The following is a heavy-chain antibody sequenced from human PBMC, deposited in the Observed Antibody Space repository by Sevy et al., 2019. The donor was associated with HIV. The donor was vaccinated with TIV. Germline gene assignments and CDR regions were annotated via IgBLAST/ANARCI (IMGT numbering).Heavy chain of an antibody. D-gene: IGHD2-2*01. CDR2: INTNTGNP. J-gene: IGHJ6*02. Sequence: ASVKVSCKASGYTFMNYGLNWVRQAPGQGLEWMGWINTNTGNPTFAQDFTGRFVFSLDTSVNTAYLQISSLNTEDTAVYYCARTSRGIVTVVAAQHYYGMDVWGQGTTVTVSS. V-gene: IGHV7-4-1*02. CDR3: ARTSRGIVTVVAAQHYYGMDV. CDR1: GYTFMNYG.